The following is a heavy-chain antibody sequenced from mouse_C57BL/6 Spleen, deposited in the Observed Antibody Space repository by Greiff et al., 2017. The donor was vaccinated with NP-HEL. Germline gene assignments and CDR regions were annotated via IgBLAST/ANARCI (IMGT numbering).Heavy chain of an antibody. J-gene: IGHJ4*01. CDR2: IDPEDGET. CDR3: ARRYYSNYYYAMDY. V-gene: IGHV14-2*01. CDR1: GFNIKDYY. D-gene: IGHD2-5*01. Sequence: VQLKQSGAELVKPGASVKLSCTASGFNIKDYYMHWVKQRTEQGLEWIGRIDPEDGETKYVPKFQGKATITADTSSNTAYLQLSSLTSEDTAVYYCARRYYSNYYYAMDYWGQGTSVTVSS.